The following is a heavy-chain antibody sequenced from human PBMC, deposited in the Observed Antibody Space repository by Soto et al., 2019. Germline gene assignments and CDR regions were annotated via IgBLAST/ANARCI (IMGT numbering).Heavy chain of an antibody. D-gene: IGHD3-10*01. Sequence: PSETLSLTCTVSGGSISSGDYYWSWIRQPPGKGLEWIGYIYYSGSTYYNPSLKSRVTISVDTSKNQFSLKLSSVTAADTAVYYCARAAPAGVGGMDVWGQGTTVTVSS. CDR1: GGSISSGDYY. J-gene: IGHJ6*02. V-gene: IGHV4-30-4*01. CDR2: IYYSGST. CDR3: ARAAPAGVGGMDV.